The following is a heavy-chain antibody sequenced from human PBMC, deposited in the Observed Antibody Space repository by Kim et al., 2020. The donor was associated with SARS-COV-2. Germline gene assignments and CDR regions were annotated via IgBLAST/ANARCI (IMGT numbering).Heavy chain of an antibody. J-gene: IGHJ3*02. CDR1: GFTFSDYY. Sequence: GGSLRLSCAASGFTFSDYYMSWIRQAPGKGLEWVSYISSSSSYTNYADSVKGRFTISRDNAKNSLYLQMNSLRAEDTAVYYCARRLTSTGDDPPKTGGGAFDIWGQGTMVTVSS. CDR3: ARRLTSTGDDPPKTGGGAFDI. CDR2: ISSSSSYT. D-gene: IGHD2-21*02. V-gene: IGHV3-11*06.